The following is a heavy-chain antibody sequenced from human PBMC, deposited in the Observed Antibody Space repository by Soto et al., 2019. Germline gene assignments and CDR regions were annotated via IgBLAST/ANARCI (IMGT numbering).Heavy chain of an antibody. Sequence: QVQLVESGGGVVQPGGSLRLSCAASGFTFSTYTIHWVRQAPGKGLEWVALMTYDGNNEYYADSVKGRFTISRDNSKNSLDIQMNSLRPDDTAVYYCASRSVPGYSYGEGFDYWGQGTLVTVSS. D-gene: IGHD5-18*01. CDR1: GFTFSTYT. CDR3: ASRSVPGYSYGEGFDY. CDR2: MTYDGNNE. V-gene: IGHV3-30*01. J-gene: IGHJ4*02.